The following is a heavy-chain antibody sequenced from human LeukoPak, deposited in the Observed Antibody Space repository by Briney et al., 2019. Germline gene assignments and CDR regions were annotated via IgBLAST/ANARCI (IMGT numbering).Heavy chain of an antibody. V-gene: IGHV3-23*01. CDR1: GFTFSSYA. J-gene: IGHJ4*02. Sequence: GGSLRLSCAASGFTFSSYAMSWVRQAPGKGLEWVSAISGSGGSTYYADSVKGRFTISRDNSKNTLYLQMNSLRAEDTAVYYCAKDQLRYFDWSQIAPFDYWGQGTLVTDSS. CDR2: ISGSGGST. CDR3: AKDQLRYFDWSQIAPFDY. D-gene: IGHD3-9*01.